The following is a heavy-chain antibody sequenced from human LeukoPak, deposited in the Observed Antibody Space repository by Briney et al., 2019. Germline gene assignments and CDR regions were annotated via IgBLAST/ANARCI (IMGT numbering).Heavy chain of an antibody. CDR1: GVSISSSSYH. V-gene: IGHV4-39*01. CDR3: ARQVLHTAMDY. D-gene: IGHD5-18*01. Sequence: PSETLSLTCTVSGVSISSSSYHWAWIRQPPGKGLEWIGSIYDNGSTYYSPSLKSRVTISVDTSKNQFSLRLNSVTAADTAVYYCARQVLHTAMDYWGQGTLVSVSS. J-gene: IGHJ4*02. CDR2: IYDNGST.